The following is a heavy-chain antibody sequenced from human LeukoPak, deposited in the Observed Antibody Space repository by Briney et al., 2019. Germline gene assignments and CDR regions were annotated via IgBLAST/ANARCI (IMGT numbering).Heavy chain of an antibody. CDR2: IRSKAYGGTT. CDR1: GFTFGDYA. Sequence: GGSLRLSCTASGFTFGDYAMSWFRQAPGKGLEWVGFIRSKAYGGTTEYAASVKGRFTISRDDSKSIAYLQMSSLKTEDTAVYYCTRVTFSWYVDYWGQGTLVTVSS. D-gene: IGHD6-13*01. J-gene: IGHJ4*02. CDR3: TRVTFSWYVDY. V-gene: IGHV3-49*03.